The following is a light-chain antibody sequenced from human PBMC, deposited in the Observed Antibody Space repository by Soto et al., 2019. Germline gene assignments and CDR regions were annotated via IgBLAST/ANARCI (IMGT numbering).Light chain of an antibody. V-gene: IGLV2-14*01. Sequence: QSALTQPASVSGSPGQSITISCNGTSSDIGGYNFVSWYQQYPGEVPKLMIYDVNARPSGVSNRFSGSKSGNTASLTISGLQANDEADYHCSSYTSASTLVFGTGTKLTVL. CDR2: DVN. CDR1: SSDIGGYNF. CDR3: SSYTSASTLV. J-gene: IGLJ1*01.